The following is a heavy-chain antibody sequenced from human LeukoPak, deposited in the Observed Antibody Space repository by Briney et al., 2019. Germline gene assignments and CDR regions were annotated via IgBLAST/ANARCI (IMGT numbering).Heavy chain of an antibody. V-gene: IGHV4-34*01. Sequence: PSETLSLTCAVYGGSFSGYYWNWIRQPPGKGLEWIGEINHSGSTNYNPSLKSRVTISVDTSKNQFSLKLSSVTAADTAVYYCAKSNGYGLVDIWGQGTMVTVSS. J-gene: IGHJ3*02. CDR2: INHSGST. CDR1: GGSFSGYY. D-gene: IGHD3-10*01. CDR3: AKSNGYGLVDI.